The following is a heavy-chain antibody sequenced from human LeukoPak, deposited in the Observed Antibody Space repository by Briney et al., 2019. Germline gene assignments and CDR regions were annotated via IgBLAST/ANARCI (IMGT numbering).Heavy chain of an antibody. CDR1: GKTLSELS. CDR2: FDPENGET. V-gene: IGHV1-24*01. J-gene: IGHJ6*02. D-gene: IGHD3-16*01. Sequence: GASVKVSCKVSGKTLSELSMHWVRQAPGKGLEWMGGFDPENGETIYAQKFQGRVTLTEDRSTDTTYMEMSSLRSEDTVVYYCAKGGSNPGRHNSAWGSMDVWGQGTTVTVSS. CDR3: AKGGSNPGRHNSAWGSMDV.